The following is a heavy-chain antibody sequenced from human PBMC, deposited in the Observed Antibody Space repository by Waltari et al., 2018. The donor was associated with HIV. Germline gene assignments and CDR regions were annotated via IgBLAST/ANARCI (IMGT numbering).Heavy chain of an antibody. V-gene: IGHV4-39*01. CDR2: MYNSGTT. Sequence: QLHLQESGPGLVKPSETLALPCTVSGGAIPRNDFYWAWVRQTPGKGLEWIGLMYNSGTTDYNPSLKSRVSMSRDTSKNRFSLRLHSVTAADTAIYYCARRGDGFNQHARLDHWGPGTLVTVSS. D-gene: IGHD2-2*01. CDR3: ARRGDGFNQHARLDH. CDR1: GGAIPRNDFY. J-gene: IGHJ4*02.